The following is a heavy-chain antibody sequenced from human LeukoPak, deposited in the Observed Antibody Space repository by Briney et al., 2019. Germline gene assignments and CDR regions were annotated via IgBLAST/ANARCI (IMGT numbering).Heavy chain of an antibody. Sequence: PGGSLRLSWAASGLTFSNYAMNWVRQASGKGLEWVSGITDSGRKTYYADSVKGRFSISRDNSRNTVYLQMSDLRAEDTAVYYCAKITKATTPNYWGQGTLVTVSS. J-gene: IGHJ4*02. CDR3: AKITKATTPNY. CDR2: ITDSGRKT. V-gene: IGHV3-23*01. D-gene: IGHD4-17*01. CDR1: GLTFSNYA.